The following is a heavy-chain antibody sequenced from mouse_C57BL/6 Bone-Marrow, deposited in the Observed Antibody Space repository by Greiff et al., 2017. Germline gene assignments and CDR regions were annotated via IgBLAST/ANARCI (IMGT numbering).Heavy chain of an antibody. CDR3: AREGVTTLFFDY. D-gene: IGHD2-3*01. CDR2: IYPRSGNT. CDR1: GYTFTSYG. J-gene: IGHJ2*01. V-gene: IGHV1-81*01. Sequence: QVQLKQSGAELARPGASVKLSCKASGYTFTSYGISWVKQRTGQGLEWIGEIYPRSGNTYYNEKFKGKATLTADKSSSTAYMELRSLTSEDSAVYFCAREGVTTLFFDYWGTGTTLTVSS.